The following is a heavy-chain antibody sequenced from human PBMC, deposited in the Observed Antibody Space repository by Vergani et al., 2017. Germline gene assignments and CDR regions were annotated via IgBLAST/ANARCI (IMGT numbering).Heavy chain of an antibody. CDR1: GFTFSSYA. CDR2: ISGSGGNT. CDR3: AKGVYCSSTSCYEGRGYYYGMGV. J-gene: IGHJ6*02. V-gene: IGHV3-23*04. D-gene: IGHD2-2*01. Sequence: VQLVESGGGVVQPGRSLRLSCAASGFTFSSYAMSWVRQVPGKGLEWVSGISGSGGNTYYANSVKGRFTISRDNSKNTLYLQMNSLRADDTAVYYCAKGVYCSSTSCYEGRGYYYGMGVWGQGTTVTFSS.